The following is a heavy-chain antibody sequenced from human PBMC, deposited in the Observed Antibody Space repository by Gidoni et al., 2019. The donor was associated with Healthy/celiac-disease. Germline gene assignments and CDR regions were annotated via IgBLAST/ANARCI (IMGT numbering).Heavy chain of an antibody. V-gene: IGHV3-30*03. CDR1: GFSFARSV. CDR2: ISYDGSNK. D-gene: IGHD5-12*01. Sequence: QVQLVESGGGVVEPGRSLSLSCAAPGFSFARSVMHWVRRAPGRGLEWVAVISYDGSNKYYADSVKGRFTISRDNSKNTLYLQMNSLRAEDTAVYYCARDGVVSHKGATIYYFDYWGQGTLVTVSS. CDR3: ARDGVVSHKGATIYYFDY. J-gene: IGHJ4*02.